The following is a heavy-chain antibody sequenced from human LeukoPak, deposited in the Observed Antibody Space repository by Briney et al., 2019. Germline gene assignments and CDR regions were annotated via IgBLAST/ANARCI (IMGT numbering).Heavy chain of an antibody. V-gene: IGHV1-18*01. D-gene: IGHD2-15*01. Sequence: ASVKVSCKASGYTFTSYGISWVRQAPGQGLEWMGWISAYNGNTNHAQKLQGRVTMNTYTSTSTAYMELRSLRSDDTAVYYCARVVVVAAVWFDPWGQGTLVTVSS. J-gene: IGHJ5*02. CDR1: GYTFTSYG. CDR3: ARVVVVAAVWFDP. CDR2: ISAYNGNT.